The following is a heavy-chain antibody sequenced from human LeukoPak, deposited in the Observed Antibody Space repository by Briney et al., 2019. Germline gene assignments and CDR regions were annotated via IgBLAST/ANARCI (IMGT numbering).Heavy chain of an antibody. D-gene: IGHD2-2*02. CDR1: GGSISSYY. CDR3: ARPGVGSGRYSAFDI. Sequence: SETLSLTCTVSGGSISSYYWSWIRQPPGKGLEWIGYIYYSGSTNYNPSLKSRVTISVDTSKNQFSLKLSSVTAADTAVYYCARPGVGSGRYSAFDIWGQGTMVTVSS. J-gene: IGHJ3*02. V-gene: IGHV4-59*08. CDR2: IYYSGST.